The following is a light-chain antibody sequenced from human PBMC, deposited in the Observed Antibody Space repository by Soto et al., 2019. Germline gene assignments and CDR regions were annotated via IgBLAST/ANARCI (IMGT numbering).Light chain of an antibody. CDR1: QRIDNRH. V-gene: IGKV3-20*01. CDR3: QQYQNTRS. Sequence: EVVVTQSPGTLALSPGETGTLSCRATQRIDNRHVAWYHHKPGQAPRLLIYSPSSRAAGIPDRFSGSGSETGFTLTISGLEPEDFAVYYCQQYQNTRSFGPGTRVEI. J-gene: IGKJ2*01. CDR2: SPS.